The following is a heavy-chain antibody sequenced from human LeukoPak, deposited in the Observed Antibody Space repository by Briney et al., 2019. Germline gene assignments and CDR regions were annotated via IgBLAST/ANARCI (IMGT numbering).Heavy chain of an antibody. J-gene: IGHJ5*02. CDR3: TRELAS. Sequence: GGSLRLSCAASGFTFSNYKMNWVRQAPGKGLEWVSYISSSSDTIYYVDSVKGRFTISRDNAKNSLYLQMNSLRVEDTAVYYCTRELASWGQGTLVTVSS. CDR1: GFTFSNYK. V-gene: IGHV3-48*01. CDR2: ISSSSDTI.